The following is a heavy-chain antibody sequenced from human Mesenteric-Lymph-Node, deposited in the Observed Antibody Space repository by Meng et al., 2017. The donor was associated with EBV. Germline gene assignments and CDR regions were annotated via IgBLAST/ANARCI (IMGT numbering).Heavy chain of an antibody. V-gene: IGHV1-46*01. CDR1: GYALSTYF. J-gene: IGHJ4*02. Sequence: QVRLVQSGAEVKKAGASVKISCKASGYALSTYFMHWVRQAPGQGLEWMGLINPSRGTTTYAQKFQGRITMTRDTSTSTVNMELSSLRFEDTAVYFCARGTIGAAGGYWGQGTLVTVSS. D-gene: IGHD6-13*01. CDR3: ARGTIGAAGGY. CDR2: INPSRGTT.